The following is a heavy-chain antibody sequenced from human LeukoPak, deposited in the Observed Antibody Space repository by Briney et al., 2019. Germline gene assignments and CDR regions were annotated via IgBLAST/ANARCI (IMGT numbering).Heavy chain of an antibody. J-gene: IGHJ6*02. CDR2: IYYSGST. D-gene: IGHD3-22*01. CDR1: GGSISSGDYY. CDR3: ARDYDPYDSSGSVYYYGMDV. V-gene: IGHV4-30-4*01. Sequence: SETLSLTCTVSGGSISSGDYYWSWIRQPPGKGLEWIGYIYYSGSTYYNPSLKSRVTISVDTSKNQFSLKLSSVTAADTAVYYCARDYDPYDSSGSVYYYGMDVWGQGTTVTVSS.